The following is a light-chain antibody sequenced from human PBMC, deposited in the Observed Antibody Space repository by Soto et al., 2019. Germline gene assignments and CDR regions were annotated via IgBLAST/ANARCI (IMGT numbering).Light chain of an antibody. CDR3: QHYNNWPRT. Sequence: EIVMTQSPATLSVSPGERATLSCRASQSVSSNLAWYQQKPGQAPRLLIYGASTRATGIPARFSGRGSGTDFTLTISSLQSEDFAVYYCQHYNNWPRTFGQGTKVE. CDR1: QSVSSN. CDR2: GAS. J-gene: IGKJ1*01. V-gene: IGKV3-15*01.